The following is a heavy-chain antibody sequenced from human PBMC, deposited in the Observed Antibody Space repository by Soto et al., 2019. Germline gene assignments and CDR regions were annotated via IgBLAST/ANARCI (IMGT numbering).Heavy chain of an antibody. V-gene: IGHV4-34*01. Sequence: PSETLSLTCAVYCGSFSGYYWSWIRQPPGKGLEWIGEINHSGSTNYNPSLKSRVTISVDTSKNQFSLKLSSVTAADTAVYYCARGRRYYYGSGSYPPFDYWGQGTLVTVSS. CDR1: CGSFSGYY. CDR2: INHSGST. D-gene: IGHD3-10*01. J-gene: IGHJ4*02. CDR3: ARGRRYYYGSGSYPPFDY.